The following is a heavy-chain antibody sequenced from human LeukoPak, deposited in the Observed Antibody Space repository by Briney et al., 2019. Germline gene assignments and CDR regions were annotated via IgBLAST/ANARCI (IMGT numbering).Heavy chain of an antibody. V-gene: IGHV4-30-4*08. Sequence: PSETLSLTCTVSGGSISSGDYYWSWIRQPPGKGLEWIGYIYYSGSTYYNPSLKSRVTISVDTSKNQFSLKLSSVTAADTAVYYCAKSGVDFWSGYYPDYWGQGTLVTVSS. D-gene: IGHD3-3*01. CDR2: IYYSGST. CDR1: GGSISSGDYY. CDR3: AKSGVDFWSGYYPDY. J-gene: IGHJ4*02.